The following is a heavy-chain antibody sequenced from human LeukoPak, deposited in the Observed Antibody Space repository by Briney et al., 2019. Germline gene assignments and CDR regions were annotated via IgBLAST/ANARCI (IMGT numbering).Heavy chain of an antibody. J-gene: IGHJ6*03. D-gene: IGHD6-19*01. CDR3: ARSSGWYHRGPDYYYYYMDV. CDR1: GYTFSSYE. V-gene: IGHV3-48*03. CDR2: ITSSGGLI. Sequence: PGGSLRLSCAASGYTFSSYEMNWVRQAPGRGLECVSYITSSGGLIYYADSVKGRFTISRDNAKNSLYLQMNSLRAEDTAIYYCARSSGWYHRGPDYYYYYMDVWGKGTTVTVS.